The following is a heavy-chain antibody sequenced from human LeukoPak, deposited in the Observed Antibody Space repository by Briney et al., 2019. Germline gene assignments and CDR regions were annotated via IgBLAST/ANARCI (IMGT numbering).Heavy chain of an antibody. J-gene: IGHJ4*02. Sequence: SETLSLTCAVYGGSFSGYYWSWIRQPPGKGLEWIGKINHSGSTNYNPSLKSRVTISVDTSKNQFSLKLSSVTAADTAVYYCARGRSGSYWAFDYWGQGTLVTVSS. CDR3: ARGRSGSYWAFDY. V-gene: IGHV4-34*01. CDR1: GGSFSGYY. D-gene: IGHD1-26*01. CDR2: INHSGST.